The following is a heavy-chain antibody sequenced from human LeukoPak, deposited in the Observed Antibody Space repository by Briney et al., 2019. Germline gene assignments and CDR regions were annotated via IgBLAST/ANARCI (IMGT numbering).Heavy chain of an antibody. CDR1: GGSISSYY. CDR2: IYYSGST. V-gene: IGHV4-59*12. D-gene: IGHD3-3*01. J-gene: IGHJ4*02. CDR3: AREKDFSLWDAAVDY. Sequence: SETLSLTCTVSGGSISSYYWSWLRQPPGKGLEWIGYIYYSGSTNYNPSLKSRVTMSVDTSKNQFSLKLSSVTAADTAVYYCAREKDFSLWDAAVDYWGQGTLVTVSS.